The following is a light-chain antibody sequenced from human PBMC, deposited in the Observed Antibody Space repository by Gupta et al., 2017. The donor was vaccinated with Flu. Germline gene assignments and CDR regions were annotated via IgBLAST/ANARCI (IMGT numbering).Light chain of an antibody. Sequence: GHKFVSWFRQKTGQSPVLLIYQTDRRPSGIPDRISGSISGDTATLTITDTQSFDEADYYCQAWDSSIARVFGPGTKVTVL. CDR1: GHKF. V-gene: IGLV3-1*01. CDR2: QTD. CDR3: QAWDSSIARV. J-gene: IGLJ1*01.